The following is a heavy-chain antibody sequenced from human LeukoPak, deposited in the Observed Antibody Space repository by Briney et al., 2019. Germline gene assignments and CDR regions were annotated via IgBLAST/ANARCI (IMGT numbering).Heavy chain of an antibody. CDR2: IIPIFGIA. J-gene: IGHJ6*02. CDR1: GGTFSSYA. CDR3: ARRFVVVAANYYYYYGMDV. V-gene: IGHV1-69*10. D-gene: IGHD2-15*01. Sequence: GASVKVSCKASGGTFSSYAISWVRQAPGQGLEWMGGIIPIFGIANYAQKFQGRVTITADKSTSTAYMELSSLRSEDTAVYYCARRFVVVAANYYYYYGMDVWGQGTTVTVSS.